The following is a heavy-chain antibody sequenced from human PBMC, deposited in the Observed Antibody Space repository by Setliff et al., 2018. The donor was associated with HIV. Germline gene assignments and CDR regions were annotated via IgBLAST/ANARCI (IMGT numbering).Heavy chain of an antibody. CDR1: GYTFTGYY. CDR2: INPNSGGT. Sequence: ASVKVSCKASGYTFTGYYLHWVRQAPGQGLEWMGWINPNSGGTDYAHRFQGRVTMTRDTSIGTASMELSRLRSDDTAVYYCARDVIGGWPRPMPDYWGPGTLVTVSS. CDR3: ARDVIGGWPRPMPDY. D-gene: IGHD2-2*01. J-gene: IGHJ4*02. V-gene: IGHV1-2*02.